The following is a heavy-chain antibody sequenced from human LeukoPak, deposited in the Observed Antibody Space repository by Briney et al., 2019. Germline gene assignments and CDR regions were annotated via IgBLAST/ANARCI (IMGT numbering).Heavy chain of an antibody. Sequence: PSETLSLTCAVYGGSFSGYYWSWIRQPPGKGLEWIGEINHSGSTNYNPSLKSRVTISVDTSKNQFSLKLSSVTAADTAVYYCARAWGLWFGGLLYYWFDPWGQGTLVTVSS. CDR2: INHSGST. V-gene: IGHV4-34*01. CDR1: GGSFSGYY. CDR3: ARAWGLWFGGLLYYWFDP. J-gene: IGHJ5*02. D-gene: IGHD3-10*01.